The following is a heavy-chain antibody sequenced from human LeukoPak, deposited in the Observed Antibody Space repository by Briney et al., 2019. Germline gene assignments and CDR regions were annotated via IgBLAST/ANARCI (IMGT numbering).Heavy chain of an antibody. Sequence: GGTLRLSCAASGFTLCDYYMSWIPEAPGKGLEWVSAISGSGSSTYYAGSVKRCFTISRDNSKTALYLQRNSQTAEDTAVYYCAKGVLRYFDSFGLGTLVTVSS. CDR1: GFTLCDYY. J-gene: IGHJ4*02. D-gene: IGHD3-3*01. CDR3: AKGVLRYFDS. CDR2: ISGSGSST. V-gene: IGHV3-23*01.